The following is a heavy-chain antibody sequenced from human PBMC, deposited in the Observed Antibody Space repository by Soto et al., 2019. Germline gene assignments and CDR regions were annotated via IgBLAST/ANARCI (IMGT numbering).Heavy chain of an antibody. CDR2: INPNSGGT. J-gene: IGHJ4*02. D-gene: IGHD3-22*01. Sequence: ASLKVSCKASGYTFTVYYMHWVRQAPGQGLEWMGWINPNSGGTNYAQKFQGRVTMTRDTSISTAYMELSRLRSDDTAVYYCARDRSDSSGLSYFDYWGQGTLVTVSS. CDR1: GYTFTVYY. V-gene: IGHV1-2*02. CDR3: ARDRSDSSGLSYFDY.